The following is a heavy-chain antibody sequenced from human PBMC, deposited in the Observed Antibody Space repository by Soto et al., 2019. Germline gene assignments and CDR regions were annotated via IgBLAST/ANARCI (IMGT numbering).Heavy chain of an antibody. CDR2: IYPADSDT. CDR1: GYSFANYW. J-gene: IGHJ5*02. D-gene: IGHD6-13*01. Sequence: DVQLVQSGAELKKPGESLKISCQASGYSFANYWIAWVRQMPGKGLEWVGIIYPADSDTKYSPSFQGRVTISADKSISTAYLHWNTLKASDTAIYYCVRRVQQRDDFFDPWGQGTLVTVSS. CDR3: VRRVQQRDDFFDP. V-gene: IGHV5-51*01.